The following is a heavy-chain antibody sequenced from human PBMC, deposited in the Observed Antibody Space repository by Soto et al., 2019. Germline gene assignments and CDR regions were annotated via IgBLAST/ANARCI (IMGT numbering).Heavy chain of an antibody. J-gene: IGHJ4*02. V-gene: IGHV2-5*02. Sequence: QITLNESGPTQVKPRQTLTLTCTFSGFSLTTSGVGVGWIRQSPGKAPEWLALIYWDDDKRYSPSLKIRLTITKDTTKNQVVLTMADLDPADTATYYCAHRVLRTVFGVVTTTAIYFDFWGQGTPVAVSS. D-gene: IGHD3-3*01. CDR3: AHRVLRTVFGVVTTTAIYFDF. CDR2: IYWDDDK. CDR1: GFSLTTSGVG.